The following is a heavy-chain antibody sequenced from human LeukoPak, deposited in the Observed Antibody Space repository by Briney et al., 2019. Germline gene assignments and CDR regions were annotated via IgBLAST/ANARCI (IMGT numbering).Heavy chain of an antibody. Sequence: PGRSLRLSCAASGFTFSSYGMHWVRQAPGKGLEWVAVISYDGSNKYYADSVKGRFTISRDNPKNTLYLQMNSLRAEDTAVYYCAKDHGSERYFDYWGQGTLVTVSS. D-gene: IGHD3-10*01. J-gene: IGHJ4*02. CDR2: ISYDGSNK. CDR3: AKDHGSERYFDY. V-gene: IGHV3-30*18. CDR1: GFTFSSYG.